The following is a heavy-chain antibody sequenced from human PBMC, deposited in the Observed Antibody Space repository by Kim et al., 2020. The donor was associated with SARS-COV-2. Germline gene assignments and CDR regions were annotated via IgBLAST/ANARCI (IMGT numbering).Heavy chain of an antibody. CDR3: ARDHGDYYYYDMDV. J-gene: IGHJ6*02. Sequence: DYLKDRFTITRDNSQNTLYLQLNSLRAEDTALYYCARDHGDYYYYDMDVWGQGTTVTVSS. D-gene: IGHD2-8*01. V-gene: IGHV3-30*07.